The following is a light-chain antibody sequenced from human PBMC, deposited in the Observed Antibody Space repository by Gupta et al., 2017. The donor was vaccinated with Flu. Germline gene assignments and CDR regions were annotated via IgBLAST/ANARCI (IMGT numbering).Light chain of an antibody. CDR2: QDT. CDR3: QTWDSSTLV. J-gene: IGLJ2*01. CDR1: KLGDKF. Sequence: SYLLAQPPSVSVSPGQTASITCSGHKLGDKFASWYQQAPGQSPVWVIYQDTKRPSGIPDRFSGSNSGDTATLTISGTQAMDEADYYCQTWDSSTLVLGGGTKMTVI. V-gene: IGLV3-1*01.